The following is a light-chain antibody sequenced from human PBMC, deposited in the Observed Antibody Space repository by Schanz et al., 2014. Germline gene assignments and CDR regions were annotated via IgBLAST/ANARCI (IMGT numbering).Light chain of an antibody. CDR2: LEGSGSY. V-gene: IGLV4-60*03. J-gene: IGLJ3*02. Sequence: QSVLTQSSSASASLGSSVKLTCTLSSGHSKYTIAWHQQQPGKAPRYMMKLEGSGSYNRGSGVPDRFSGSSSGAERYLTISSLQSEDEADYYCQTWGTGIRVFGGGTKLTVL. CDR1: SGHSKYT. CDR3: QTWGTGIRV.